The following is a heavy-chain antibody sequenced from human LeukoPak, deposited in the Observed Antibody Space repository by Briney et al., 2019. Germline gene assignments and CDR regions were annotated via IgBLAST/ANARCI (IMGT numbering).Heavy chain of an antibody. CDR2: IYSGGRT. CDR3: ANRPEGDAGVVDY. J-gene: IGHJ4*02. D-gene: IGHD1-14*01. CDR1: GLTVSSRY. V-gene: IGHV3-53*01. Sequence: PGGSPRLSCAASGLTVSSRYMSWVRQAPGKGLECVSIIYSGGRTNYADSVKGRFTISRDSSKNTLYLQMNSLRAEDTAVYYCANRPEGDAGVVDYWGQGTLVTVSS.